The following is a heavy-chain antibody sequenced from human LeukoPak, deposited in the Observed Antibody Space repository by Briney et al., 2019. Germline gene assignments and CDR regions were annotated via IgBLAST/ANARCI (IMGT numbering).Heavy chain of an antibody. Sequence: PSETLSLTCSVSGDSVSRSDSYWDWIRQPPGKGLEWVGTIYYSGRTYYSPSLKSRVTMSVDPSNNQFSLNLRSVTAADTAVYYCARRRYYDGSGYLEWGQGTLLSVSS. CDR1: GDSVSRSDSY. D-gene: IGHD3-22*01. J-gene: IGHJ1*01. CDR2: IYYSGRT. V-gene: IGHV4-39*01. CDR3: ARRRYYDGSGYLE.